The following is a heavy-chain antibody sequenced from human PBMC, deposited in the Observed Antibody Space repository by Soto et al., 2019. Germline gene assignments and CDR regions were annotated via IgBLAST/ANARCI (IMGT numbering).Heavy chain of an antibody. Sequence: PWGSRGLSCASSGFTCSDYYMSWIRQAPGKGLEWVSYISSSGSTIYYADSVKGRFTISRDNAKNSLYLQMNSLRAEDTAVYYCARHRGRELLFDYWGQGPLVAVSS. CDR2: ISSSGSTI. D-gene: IGHD1-26*01. J-gene: IGHJ4*02. CDR1: GFTCSDYY. CDR3: ARHRGRELLFDY. V-gene: IGHV3-11*01.